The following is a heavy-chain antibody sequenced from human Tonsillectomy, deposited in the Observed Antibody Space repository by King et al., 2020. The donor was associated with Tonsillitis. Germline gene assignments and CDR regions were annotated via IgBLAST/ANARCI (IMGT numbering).Heavy chain of an antibody. V-gene: IGHV3-15*01. CDR3: TRGDY. Sequence: VQLVESGGGLVKPGGSLRLACAVSGFTFSNAWMSWVRQAPGKGLEWVGRIKKKDSGGTTDYAAPVKGSFTISRDDSTHTLYLQMNSLKTDDTAVYYCTRGDYWGQGTLVTVSS. D-gene: IGHD3-10*01. CDR2: IKKKDSGGTT. J-gene: IGHJ4*02. CDR1: GFTFSNAW.